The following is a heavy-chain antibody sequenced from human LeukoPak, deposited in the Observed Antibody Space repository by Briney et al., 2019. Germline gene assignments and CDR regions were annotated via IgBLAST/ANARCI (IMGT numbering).Heavy chain of an antibody. CDR3: ARSDLNYNSIAAAGGGFDP. Sequence: GASVKVSWKGSGYTFTSYDINWVRQATGQGLEWMGWMNPNSGNKGYAQKFQGRVTITRNTSISTAYMELSSLRSEDTAVYYCARSDLNYNSIAAAGGGFDPWGQGTLVTVSS. J-gene: IGHJ5*02. D-gene: IGHD6-13*01. V-gene: IGHV1-8*01. CDR1: GYTFTSYD. CDR2: MNPNSGNK.